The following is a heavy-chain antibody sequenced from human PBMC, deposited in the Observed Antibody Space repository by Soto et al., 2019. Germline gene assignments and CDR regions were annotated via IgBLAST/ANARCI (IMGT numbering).Heavy chain of an antibody. Sequence: ASVKVSCKASGYTLTELSMHWVRQAPGKGLEWMGGFDPEDGETIYAQKFQGRVTMTEDTSTDTAYMELSSLRSEDTAVYYCATAIAVAYPPFDYWGQGTLVTVSS. CDR3: ATAIAVAYPPFDY. CDR2: FDPEDGET. CDR1: GYTLTELS. D-gene: IGHD6-19*01. V-gene: IGHV1-24*01. J-gene: IGHJ4*02.